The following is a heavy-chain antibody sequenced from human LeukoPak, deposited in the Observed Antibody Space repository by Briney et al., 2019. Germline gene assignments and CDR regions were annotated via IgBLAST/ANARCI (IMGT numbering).Heavy chain of an antibody. Sequence: GGSLRLSCTASGYTFSTYWINWVRQSPGKGLVWVALINGDGSTTTHADSVKGRFTISRDYAKNTAYLQMNSLRDEDTAVYFCARDYAGSPDYWGQGTLVTVSA. CDR3: ARDYAGSPDY. J-gene: IGHJ4*02. V-gene: IGHV3-74*03. CDR1: GYTFSTYW. D-gene: IGHD3-10*01. CDR2: INGDGSTT.